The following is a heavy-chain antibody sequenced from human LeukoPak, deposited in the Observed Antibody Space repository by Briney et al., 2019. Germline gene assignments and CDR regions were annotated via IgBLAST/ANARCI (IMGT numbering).Heavy chain of an antibody. CDR3: ARDKTTATTFYYYYMDV. D-gene: IGHD4-17*01. J-gene: IGHJ6*03. CDR2: INPNSGGT. V-gene: IGHV1-2*02. CDR1: GYTFTGYY. Sequence: ASVKVSCKASGYTFTGYYMRWVRQAPGQGLEWMGWINPNSGGTNYAQKFQGRVTMTRDTSISTAYMELSRLRSDDTAVYYCARDKTTATTFYYYYMDVWGKGTTVTVSS.